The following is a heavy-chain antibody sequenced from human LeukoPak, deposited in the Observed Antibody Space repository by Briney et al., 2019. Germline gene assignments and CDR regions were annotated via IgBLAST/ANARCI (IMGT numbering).Heavy chain of an antibody. D-gene: IGHD3-10*01. Sequence: GGSLRLSCAVSGFTFSDYYMSWIRQAPGKGLEWVSYISSSSSYTNYADSVKGRFTISRDNAKNSLYLQMNSLRAEDTAVYYCAREAAYGSGSNNFDYWGQGTLVTVSS. CDR2: ISSSSSYT. J-gene: IGHJ4*02. CDR1: GFTFSDYY. V-gene: IGHV3-11*06. CDR3: AREAAYGSGSNNFDY.